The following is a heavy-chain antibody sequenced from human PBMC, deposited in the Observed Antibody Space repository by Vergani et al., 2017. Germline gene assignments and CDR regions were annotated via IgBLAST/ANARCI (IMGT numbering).Heavy chain of an antibody. Sequence: QLQLQESGPGLVKPSATLSLTCSVSGASIRSSNYYWGWIRQPPGKGLEWIASIYYSGSTYYNPSLKSRVTISVDTSKNQFSLKLSSVTAADTAVYFCARHSTVEWLVKLGWIAPWGQGILVTVSS. V-gene: IGHV4-39*01. J-gene: IGHJ5*02. CDR1: GASIRSSNYY. D-gene: IGHD6-19*01. CDR2: IYYSGST. CDR3: ARHSTVEWLVKLGWIAP.